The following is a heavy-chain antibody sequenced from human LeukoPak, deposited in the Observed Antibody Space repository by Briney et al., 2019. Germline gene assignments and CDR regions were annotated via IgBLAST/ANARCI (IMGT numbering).Heavy chain of an antibody. V-gene: IGHV3-66*01. CDR1: GFTVSNHY. Sequence: GGSLRLSCAASGFTVSNHYMSWVRRAPGKGLEWVSLIYIAGTTHYADSVKGRFTISRDHSKNTLYLQMNSLGDDDTAVYYCARSLAGWDDYFDYWGQGALVTVSS. CDR3: ARSLAGWDDYFDY. D-gene: IGHD6-19*01. J-gene: IGHJ4*02. CDR2: IYIAGTT.